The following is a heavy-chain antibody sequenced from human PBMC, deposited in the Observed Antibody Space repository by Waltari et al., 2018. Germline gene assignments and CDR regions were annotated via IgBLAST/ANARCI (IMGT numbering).Heavy chain of an antibody. V-gene: IGHV1-24*01. Sequence: QVQLVQSGAEVKKPGASVKVSCKVSGYTLTELSMHWVRQAPGKRVGWMGGFDPEDVETIYAQKVQGRVTMTEDTSTDTAYKELSSLRSEDTAVYYWATGHARFGEPIDYWGQGTLVTVSS. D-gene: IGHD3-10*01. J-gene: IGHJ4*02. CDR2: FDPEDVET. CDR1: GYTLTELS. CDR3: ATGHARFGEPIDY.